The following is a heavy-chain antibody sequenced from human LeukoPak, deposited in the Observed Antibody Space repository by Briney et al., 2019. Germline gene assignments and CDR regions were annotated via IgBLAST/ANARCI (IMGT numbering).Heavy chain of an antibody. CDR2: VYYSGST. D-gene: IGHD1-26*01. CDR1: GGSISSYY. V-gene: IGHV4-59*01. CDR3: AREGSFGSSGSYEDY. Sequence: SETLSLTCTVSGGSISSYYWSWIRQPPGKGLEWIGYVYYSGSTNYNPSLNSRVTISVDTSKNQFSLKLTSVTAADTAVYYCAREGSFGSSGSYEDYWGQGTLVTVSS. J-gene: IGHJ4*02.